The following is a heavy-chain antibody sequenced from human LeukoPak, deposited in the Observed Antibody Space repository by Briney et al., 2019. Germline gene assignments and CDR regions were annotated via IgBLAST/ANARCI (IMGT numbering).Heavy chain of an antibody. CDR3: ARDRGETYDFWSGSPPNWFDP. CDR2: ISTSSSYI. D-gene: IGHD3-3*01. V-gene: IGHV3-21*01. CDR1: GFTFSSYR. J-gene: IGHJ5*02. Sequence: GGSVRLSCAACGFTFSSYRMQWLRQAPGGGREWVSSISTSSSYIYHADSVKGRFTISRDNAKNSLYLQMNSLRAEDTAVYYCARDRGETYDFWSGSPPNWFDPWGQGSLVTVSS.